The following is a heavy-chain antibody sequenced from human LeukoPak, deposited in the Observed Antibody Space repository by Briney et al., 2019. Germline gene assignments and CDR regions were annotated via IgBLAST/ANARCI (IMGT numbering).Heavy chain of an antibody. D-gene: IGHD3-3*01. Sequence: PGRSLRLSCAASGFTFDDYAMHWVRQAPGKGLEWVSGISWNSGSIGYADSVKGRFTISRDNAKNSLYLQMNSLRAEDTALYYCAKLGGGAYDFWSGWGQGTLVTASS. J-gene: IGHJ4*02. CDR2: ISWNSGSI. CDR3: AKLGGGAYDFWSG. V-gene: IGHV3-9*01. CDR1: GFTFDDYA.